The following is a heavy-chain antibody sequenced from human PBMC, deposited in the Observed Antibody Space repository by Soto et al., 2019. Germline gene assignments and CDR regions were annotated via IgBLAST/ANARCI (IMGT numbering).Heavy chain of an antibody. D-gene: IGHD2-21*02. Sequence: QVQLVESGGGVVQPGRSLRLSCAASGYTFSTYALHWVRHAPAKGLEWVAIMSYDGSNKYYAEFGKGRFNISRDNSKNTLFLQMNSLIAEDTAIYCCARVRVTCRPLDYCCKGPLVTVSS. CDR1: GYTFSTYA. CDR3: ARVRVTCRPLDY. V-gene: IGHV3-30-3*01. CDR2: MSYDGSNK. J-gene: IGHJ4*02.